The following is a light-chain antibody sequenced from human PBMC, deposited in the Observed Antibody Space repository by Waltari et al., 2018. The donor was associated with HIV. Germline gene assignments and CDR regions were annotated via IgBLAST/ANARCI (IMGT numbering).Light chain of an antibody. Sequence: DIVMTQSPDSLAVSLGERATINCKSSQSLLYSSNNKNYLAWYQQKAGKPPKLLISWASTRESGVPDRFSGSGSGTDFTLTISGLQAEDVAFYFCQQYYSTPLIFGGGTKVEIK. CDR2: WAS. CDR3: QQYYSTPLI. V-gene: IGKV4-1*01. CDR1: QSLLYSSNNKNY. J-gene: IGKJ4*01.